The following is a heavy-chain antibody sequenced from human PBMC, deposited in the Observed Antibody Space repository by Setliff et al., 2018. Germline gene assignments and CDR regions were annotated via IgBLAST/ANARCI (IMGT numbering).Heavy chain of an antibody. CDR3: AAVVATSLNYVDN. CDR1: GYSISSGYY. J-gene: IGHJ4*02. Sequence: SETLSLTCAVSGYSISSGYYWGWIRQPPGKGLEWIGSISHSGSTYYNPSLMSRVTISVDTSKNQFSLKLSSVTAADTAVYYCAAVVATSLNYVDNWGQGTLVTVSS. V-gene: IGHV4-38-2*01. CDR2: ISHSGST. D-gene: IGHD5-12*01.